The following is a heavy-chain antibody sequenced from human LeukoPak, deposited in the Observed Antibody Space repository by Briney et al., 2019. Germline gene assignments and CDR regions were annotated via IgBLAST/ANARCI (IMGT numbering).Heavy chain of an antibody. Sequence: GGSLRLSCAASGFTFSSYEMNWVRQAPGKGLERVSYISSSGSTIYYADSVKGRFTISRDNAKNSLYLQMNSLRAEDTAVYYCARDLGGNSAAWWGQGTLVTVSS. D-gene: IGHD4-23*01. CDR3: ARDLGGNSAAW. V-gene: IGHV3-48*03. J-gene: IGHJ4*02. CDR2: ISSSGSTI. CDR1: GFTFSSYE.